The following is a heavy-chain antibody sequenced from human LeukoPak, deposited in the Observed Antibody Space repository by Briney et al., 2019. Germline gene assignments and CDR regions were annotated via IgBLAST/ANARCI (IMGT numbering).Heavy chain of an antibody. Sequence: GASVKVSCKASGGTFSSYAMHWVRQAPGKGLEYVSAISSNGGSTYYADSVKGRFTISRDNSKNTLYLQMSSLRAEDTAVYYCVKDSAPGYSYGYFDYWGQGTLVTVSS. D-gene: IGHD5-18*01. J-gene: IGHJ4*02. V-gene: IGHV3-64D*06. CDR2: ISSNGGST. CDR1: GGTFSSYA. CDR3: VKDSAPGYSYGYFDY.